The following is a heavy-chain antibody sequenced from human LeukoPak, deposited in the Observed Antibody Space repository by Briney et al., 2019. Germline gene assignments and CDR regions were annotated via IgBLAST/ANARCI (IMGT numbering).Heavy chain of an antibody. J-gene: IGHJ6*03. V-gene: IGHV4-61*02. CDR1: GGSISSGSYY. D-gene: IGHD4-17*01. CDR3: ASNYGDYVRYYYYMDV. CDR2: IYTSGST. Sequence: PSETLSLTCAVSGGSISSGSYYWSWIRQPAGKGLEWIGRIYTSGSTNYNRSLKSRVTISVDTSKNQFSLKLSSVTAADTAVYYCASNYGDYVRYYYYMDVWGKGTTVTVSS.